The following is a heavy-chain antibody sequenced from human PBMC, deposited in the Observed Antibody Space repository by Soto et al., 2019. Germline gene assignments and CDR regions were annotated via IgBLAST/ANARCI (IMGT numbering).Heavy chain of an antibody. CDR1: GTSISSYY. J-gene: IGHJ4*02. CDR3: ARYNSYAIDY. Sequence: SETLSLTCTASGTSISSYYWSWIRQPPGKGLEWIANIHYSGTTNYNPSLASRVTLSVDTSKNQFSLKMTSVTAAERAMYFCARYNSYAIDYWGRGTLVTVSS. D-gene: IGHD2-8*01. CDR2: IHYSGTT. V-gene: IGHV4-59*01.